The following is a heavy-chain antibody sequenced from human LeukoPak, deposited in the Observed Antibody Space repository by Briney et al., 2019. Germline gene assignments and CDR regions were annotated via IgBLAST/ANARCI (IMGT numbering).Heavy chain of an antibody. D-gene: IGHD5-24*01. V-gene: IGHV4-39*07. Sequence: PSETLSLTCTVSGGSISSSSYYWGWIRQPPGKGLEWIGSIYYSGSTYYNPSLKSRVTISVDTSKNQFSLKLSSVTAADTAVYYCARDRGGYNPADYWGQGTLVTVSS. J-gene: IGHJ4*02. CDR2: IYYSGST. CDR1: GGSISSSSYY. CDR3: ARDRGGYNPADY.